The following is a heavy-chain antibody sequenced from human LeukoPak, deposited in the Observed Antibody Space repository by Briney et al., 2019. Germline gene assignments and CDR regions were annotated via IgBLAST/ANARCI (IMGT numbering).Heavy chain of an antibody. CDR2: ISYDGSNK. Sequence: GGSLRLSCAASGFTFSSYGMHWVRQAPGKGLEWVAVISYDGSNKYYADSVKGRFTISRDNSKNTLYLQMNSLRAEDTAVYYCARDEAYYYGSGSYHDAFDIWGQGTMVTVSS. D-gene: IGHD3-10*01. V-gene: IGHV3-30*03. CDR1: GFTFSSYG. J-gene: IGHJ3*02. CDR3: ARDEAYYYGSGSYHDAFDI.